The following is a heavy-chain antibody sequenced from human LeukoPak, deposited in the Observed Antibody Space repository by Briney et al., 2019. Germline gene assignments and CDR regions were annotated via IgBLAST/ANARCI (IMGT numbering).Heavy chain of an antibody. D-gene: IGHD4-11*01. CDR1: GFTFSSYG. CDR3: ARDWGGYSNYVPDY. J-gene: IGHJ4*02. V-gene: IGHV3-33*01. CDR2: IWYDGSNK. Sequence: PGRSLRLSCAASGFTFSSYGMHWVRQAPGKGLEWVAVIWYDGSNKYHADSVKGRFTISRDNSKNTPYLQMNSLRAEDTAVYYCARDWGGYSNYVPDYWGQGTLVTVSS.